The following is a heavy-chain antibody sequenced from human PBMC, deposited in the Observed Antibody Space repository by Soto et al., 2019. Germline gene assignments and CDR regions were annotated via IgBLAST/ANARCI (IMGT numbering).Heavy chain of an antibody. Sequence: GASVKVSCKASGYTFTSYAMHWVRQAPGQRLEWMGWINAGNGNTKYSQKFQGRVTITRDTSASTAYMELSSLRSEDTAVYYCARGGVYDDILTGSTYYYVDGWGKGTTVTVSS. D-gene: IGHD3-9*01. J-gene: IGHJ6*03. CDR2: INAGNGNT. V-gene: IGHV1-3*01. CDR3: ARGGVYDDILTGSTYYYVDG. CDR1: GYTFTSYA.